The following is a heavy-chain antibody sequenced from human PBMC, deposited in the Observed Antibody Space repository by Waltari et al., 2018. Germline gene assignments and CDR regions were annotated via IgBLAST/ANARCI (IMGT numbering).Heavy chain of an antibody. Sequence: QVQLQELGPGLVKPSETLSLTCTVSGGSISSYYWSWIRQPPGKGLEWIGYIYYSGSTNYNPSLKSRVTISVDTSKNQFSLKLSSVTAADTAVYYCARGRNDFWSGYYYMDVWGKGTTVTVSS. CDR2: IYYSGST. D-gene: IGHD3-3*01. V-gene: IGHV4-59*01. J-gene: IGHJ6*03. CDR3: ARGRNDFWSGYYYMDV. CDR1: GGSISSYY.